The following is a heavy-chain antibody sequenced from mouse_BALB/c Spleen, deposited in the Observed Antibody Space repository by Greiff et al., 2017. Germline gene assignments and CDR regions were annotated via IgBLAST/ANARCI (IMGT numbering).Heavy chain of an antibody. V-gene: IGHV5-6-5*01. D-gene: IGHD1-1*01. CDR1: GFTFSSYA. CDR3: ARGGGYYSSWFAY. J-gene: IGHJ3*01. CDR2: ISSGGST. Sequence: EVQLVESGGGLVKPGGSLKLSCAASGFTFSSYAMSWVRQTPEKRLEWVASISSGGSTYYPDSVKGRFTISRDNARNILYLQMSSLRSEDTAMYYCARGGGYYSSWFAYWGQGTLVTVSA.